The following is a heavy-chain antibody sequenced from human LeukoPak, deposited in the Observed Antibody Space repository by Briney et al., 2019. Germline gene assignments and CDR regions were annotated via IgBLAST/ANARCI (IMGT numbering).Heavy chain of an antibody. CDR1: GFTFSSYG. Sequence: GGSLRLSCAASGFTFSSYGMHWVRQAPGKGLELVAVISYDGSNKYYADSVKGRFTISRDNSKNTLYLQMNSLRAEDTAVYYCAKGRPEGGYSYDPDYWGQGTLVTVSS. D-gene: IGHD5-18*01. V-gene: IGHV3-30*18. J-gene: IGHJ4*02. CDR3: AKGRPEGGYSYDPDY. CDR2: ISYDGSNK.